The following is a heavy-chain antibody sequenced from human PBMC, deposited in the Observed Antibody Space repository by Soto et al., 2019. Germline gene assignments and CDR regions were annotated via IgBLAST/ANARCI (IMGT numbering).Heavy chain of an antibody. CDR2: IYSGGST. CDR1: GFTVSSNY. D-gene: IGHD2-15*01. V-gene: IGHV3-53*02. Sequence: EVQLVETGGGLIQPGGSLRLSCAASGFTVSSNYMSWVRQAPGKGLEWVSVIYSGGSTYYADSVKGRFTISRDNSKNTLYLQMNSLRAEDTAVYYCARASRWYAFDIWGQGTMVTVSS. CDR3: ARASRWYAFDI. J-gene: IGHJ3*02.